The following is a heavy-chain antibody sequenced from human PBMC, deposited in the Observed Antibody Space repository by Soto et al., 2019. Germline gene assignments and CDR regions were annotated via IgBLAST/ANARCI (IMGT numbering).Heavy chain of an antibody. CDR1: GFSLSTSGVG. V-gene: IGHV2-5*02. Sequence: QITLKESGPTLVKPTQTLTLTCTFSGFSLSTSGVGVGWIRQPPGKALEWLALIYWDDDKRYSPSLKSRLTITKDHSKNQVVLTMTNMDPVDTATYYCAHRRSYCSGGSCYSGFDYWGQGTLVTVSS. J-gene: IGHJ4*02. D-gene: IGHD2-15*01. CDR2: IYWDDDK. CDR3: AHRRSYCSGGSCYSGFDY.